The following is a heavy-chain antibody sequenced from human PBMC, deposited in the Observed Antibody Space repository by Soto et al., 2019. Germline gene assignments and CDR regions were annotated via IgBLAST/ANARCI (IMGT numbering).Heavy chain of an antibody. CDR2: ISGSGGST. CDR1: GFTFSSYA. Sequence: GSLRLSCAASGFTFSSYAMSWVRQAPGKGLEWVSAISGSGGSTYYADSVKGRFTISRDNSKNTLYLQMNSLRAEDTAVYYCAKDSCSSTSCYINYWGQGTLVTVSS. CDR3: AKDSCSSTSCYINY. V-gene: IGHV3-23*01. D-gene: IGHD2-2*02. J-gene: IGHJ4*02.